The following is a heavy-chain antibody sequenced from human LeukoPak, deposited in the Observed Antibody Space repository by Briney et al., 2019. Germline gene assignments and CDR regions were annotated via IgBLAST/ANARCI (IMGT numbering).Heavy chain of an antibody. CDR2: IYYSGST. Sequence: NSSETLSLTCTVSGGSISSYFWSWIRQPPGKGLEWIGYIYYSGSTIYNPSLKSRVTISVDTSKNQFSLKLSSVTAADTAVYYRARLPGATSNVDYWGQGTLVTVSS. D-gene: IGHD1-26*01. CDR3: ARLPGATSNVDY. CDR1: GGSISSYF. V-gene: IGHV4-59*08. J-gene: IGHJ4*02.